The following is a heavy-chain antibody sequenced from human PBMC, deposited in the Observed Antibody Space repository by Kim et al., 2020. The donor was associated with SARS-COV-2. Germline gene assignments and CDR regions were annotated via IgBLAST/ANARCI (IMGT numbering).Heavy chain of an antibody. CDR2: T. Sequence: TRHAKKFQGKITVTSDTSTSTVYMELSSLTAEDTAVYYCARDNTNWSLDVWGQGTTVTVSS. V-gene: IGHV1-46*01. J-gene: IGHJ6*02. CDR3: ARDNTNWSLDV. D-gene: IGHD2-2*01.